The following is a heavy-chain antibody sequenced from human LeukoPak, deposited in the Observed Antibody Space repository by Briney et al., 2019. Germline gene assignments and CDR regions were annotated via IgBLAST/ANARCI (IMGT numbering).Heavy chain of an antibody. V-gene: IGHV4-59*01. D-gene: IGHD5-12*01. CDR2: IFDSGTTNYNPST. J-gene: IGHJ4*02. CDR3: ARGGVTTIAQYDY. CDR1: GGSIISYF. Sequence: SETLSLTCTVSGGSIISYFWSWIRQPPGKGPEWIGYIFDSGTTNYNPSTNYNPSLKSRVTVSLDASKNHFSLRLSSVNAADTAVYFCARGGVTTIAQYDYWGQGILVIVSS.